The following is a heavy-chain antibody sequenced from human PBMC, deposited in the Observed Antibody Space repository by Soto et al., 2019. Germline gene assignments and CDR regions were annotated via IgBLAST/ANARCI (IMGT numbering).Heavy chain of an antibody. CDR2: TYYRSKWYN. CDR1: GDSVSSTSAA. CDR3: ARWLYDYYYYGMDV. Sequence: SQTLSLTCAISGDSVSSTSAAWNWFRQSPSRGLEWLGRTYYRSKWYNDYAVSVKSRITINPDTSKNQFSLQLNSVTPEDTAVYYCARWLYDYYYYGMDVWGQGTTVTVSS. J-gene: IGHJ6*02. V-gene: IGHV6-1*01. D-gene: IGHD6-19*01.